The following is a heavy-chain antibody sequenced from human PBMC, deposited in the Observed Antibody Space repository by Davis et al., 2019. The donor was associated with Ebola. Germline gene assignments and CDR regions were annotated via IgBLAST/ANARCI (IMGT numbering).Heavy chain of an antibody. D-gene: IGHD5-18*01. CDR2: ISSNGGST. CDR1: GFTFSSYA. CDR3: ARVGYSYGYGY. J-gene: IGHJ4*02. V-gene: IGHV3-64*01. Sequence: PGGSLRLSCAASGFTFSSYAMHWVRQAPGKGLEYVSAISSNGGSTYYANSVKGRFTISRGNSKNTLYLQMGSLRAEDMAVYYCARVGYSYGYGYWGQGTLVTVSS.